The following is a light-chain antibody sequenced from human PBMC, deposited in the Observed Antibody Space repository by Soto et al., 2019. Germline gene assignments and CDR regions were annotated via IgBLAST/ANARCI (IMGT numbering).Light chain of an antibody. J-gene: IGLJ2*01. CDR3: SSYTSISTVV. CDR1: SSDVGGYNY. Sequence: QSVLTQPASVSGSPGQSITISCTGTSSDVGGYNYVSWYQQHPGKAPKLMIYEVSNRPSGVSNRFSGSNSGNTASLTISGLQAEDEADYYYSSYTSISTVVFGGGTKLTVL. V-gene: IGLV2-14*01. CDR2: EVS.